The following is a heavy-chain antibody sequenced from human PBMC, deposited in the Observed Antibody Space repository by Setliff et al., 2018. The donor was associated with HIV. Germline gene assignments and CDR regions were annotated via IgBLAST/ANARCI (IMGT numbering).Heavy chain of an antibody. Sequence: SETLSLTCNVSGDSIRSRSFYWAWIRQSPGERPEWIGTIYYVGSTYYNPYLKSRASIFLDTSKNQLSLKLYSVTAADTAVYYCAGGFWGGPLFDPWGRGTLVTVSS. CDR3: AGGFWGGPLFDP. V-gene: IGHV4-39*01. CDR2: IYYVGST. CDR1: GDSIRSRSFY. J-gene: IGHJ5*01. D-gene: IGHD3-3*01.